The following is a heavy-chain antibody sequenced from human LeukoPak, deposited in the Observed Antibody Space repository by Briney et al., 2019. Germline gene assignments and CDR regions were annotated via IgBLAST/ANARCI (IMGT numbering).Heavy chain of an antibody. CDR2: INPSGGST. CDR1: GYTFTNYY. CDR3: ARVGRGVWEHFDY. Sequence: GASVKVSCKASGYTFTNYYMHWVRQAPGQGLEWMGIINPSGGSTSYAQNFQGRVTLTRDTSTSTVYMELSSLRSEDTAVYYCARVGRGVWEHFDYWGQGTLATVSS. D-gene: IGHD3-16*01. J-gene: IGHJ4*02. V-gene: IGHV1-46*01.